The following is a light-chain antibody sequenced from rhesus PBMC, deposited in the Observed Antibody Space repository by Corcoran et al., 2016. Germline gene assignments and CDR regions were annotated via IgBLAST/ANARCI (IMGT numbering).Light chain of an antibody. CDR3: QQRNSYPYS. Sequence: DIQLTQSPSSLSASVGDRVTITCRASQGISSYLAWYQQKSGKAPKLLIYDASNLQSGVPSRFRGSGSGTEFTLTISSLQPEDFATDYCQQRNSYPYSFGQGTKVEIK. V-gene: IGKV1-38*01. CDR1: QGISSY. CDR2: DAS. J-gene: IGKJ2*01.